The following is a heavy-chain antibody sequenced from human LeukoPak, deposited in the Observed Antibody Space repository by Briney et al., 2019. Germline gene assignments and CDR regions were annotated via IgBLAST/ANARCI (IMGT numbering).Heavy chain of an antibody. CDR2: INHSGST. CDR1: GGSFSGYY. Sequence: SETLSLTCAVYGGSFSGYYWSWIRQPPGKGLEWIGEINHSGSTNYNPSLKSRVTISVDTSKNQFSLKLSSVTAADTAVYYCARGLRYCSGGSCYPQYFQHWGQGTLVTVSS. D-gene: IGHD2-15*01. CDR3: ARGLRYCSGGSCYPQYFQH. J-gene: IGHJ1*01. V-gene: IGHV4-34*01.